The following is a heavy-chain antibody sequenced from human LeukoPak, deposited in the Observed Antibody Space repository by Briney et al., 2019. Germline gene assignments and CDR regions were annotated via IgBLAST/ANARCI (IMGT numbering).Heavy chain of an antibody. V-gene: IGHV3-23*01. CDR2: ISGSGGST. CDR3: AKDRDNYVDY. J-gene: IGHJ4*02. Sequence: SGGSLRLSCAASGFTFSSYGMSWVRQAPGKGLEWVSAISGSGGSTYYADPVKGRFTISRDNSKNTLYLQMNSLRAEDTAVYYCAKDRDNYVDYWGQGTLVTVSS. CDR1: GFTFSSYG.